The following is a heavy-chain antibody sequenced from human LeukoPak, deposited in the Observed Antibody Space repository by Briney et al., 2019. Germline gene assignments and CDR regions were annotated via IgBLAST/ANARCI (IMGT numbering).Heavy chain of an antibody. J-gene: IGHJ4*02. V-gene: IGHV3-23*01. CDR1: GFTFSSYA. D-gene: IGHD6-19*01. CDR3: ARKQWLFDY. Sequence: PGASLRLSCAASGFTFSSYAMSWVRQAPGKGLEWVSAISGSGGSTYYADSVKGRFTISRDNSKNTLYLQMNSLRTEDTAVYYCARKQWLFDYWGQGTLVTVSS. CDR2: ISGSGGST.